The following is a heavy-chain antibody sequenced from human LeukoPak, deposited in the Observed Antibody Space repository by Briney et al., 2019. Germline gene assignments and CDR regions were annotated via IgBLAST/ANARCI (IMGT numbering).Heavy chain of an antibody. CDR2: ISYSGNT. V-gene: IGHV4-39*01. J-gene: IGHJ4*02. CDR1: GDSFTNNNYF. CDR3: ARRSPLMAVVTADYYDY. Sequence: PSETLSLTCTVSGDSFTNNNYFWGWIRQPPGKGLEWIGEISYSGNTYYNPSLKSRVTTSKDTSKNQFSLKLNSVTASETAVYYCARRSPLMAVVTADYYDYWGPGTLVIVSS. D-gene: IGHD2-21*02.